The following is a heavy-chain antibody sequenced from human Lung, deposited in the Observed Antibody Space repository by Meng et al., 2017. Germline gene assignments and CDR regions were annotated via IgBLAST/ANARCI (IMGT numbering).Heavy chain of an antibody. CDR3: ARNNYGDYYFDY. Sequence: QGRLAEFGGGGVQPGRSLRFYCAASGFTFSRNAMHWVRQAPGKGLEWVAAISYDGSNQHYADSVKGRFTISRDNSENTLYLQMNSLRAEDTAVYYCARNNYGDYYFDYWGQGTLVTVSS. CDR2: ISYDGSNQ. V-gene: IGHV3-30*01. D-gene: IGHD4-17*01. J-gene: IGHJ4*02. CDR1: GFTFSRNA.